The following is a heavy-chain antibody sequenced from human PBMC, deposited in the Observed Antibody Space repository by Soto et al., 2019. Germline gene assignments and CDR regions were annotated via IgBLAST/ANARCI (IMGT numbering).Heavy chain of an antibody. Sequence: SESLSLTCPVYVGSFIGYYWSWIRQPPGKGLEWIGEINHSGSTNYNPSLKSRVTISVDTSKNQFSLKLSSVTAADTAVYYCARADSSGWYGGDFDYWGQGTLVTVSS. J-gene: IGHJ4*02. CDR1: VGSFIGYY. D-gene: IGHD6-19*01. V-gene: IGHV4-34*01. CDR3: ARADSSGWYGGDFDY. CDR2: INHSGST.